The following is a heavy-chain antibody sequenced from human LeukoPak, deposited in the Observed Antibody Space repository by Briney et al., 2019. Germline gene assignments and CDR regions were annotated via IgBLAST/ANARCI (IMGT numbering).Heavy chain of an antibody. CDR2: IWYDGSNK. Sequence: PGRSLRLSCAASGFTFSSYGMHWVRQAPGKGLEWVAVIWYDGSNKYYADSVKGRFTISKDNSKNTLYLQMNSLRAEDTAVYYCARERVDYGDWSRYYHYGMDVWGQGTTVTVTS. V-gene: IGHV3-33*01. J-gene: IGHJ6*02. D-gene: IGHD4-17*01. CDR3: ARERVDYGDWSRYYHYGMDV. CDR1: GFTFSSYG.